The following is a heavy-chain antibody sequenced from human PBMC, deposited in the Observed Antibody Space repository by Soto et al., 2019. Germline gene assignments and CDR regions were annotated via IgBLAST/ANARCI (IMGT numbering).Heavy chain of an antibody. V-gene: IGHV3-30*03. D-gene: IGHD2-15*01. CDR3: AGGQYYFDY. CDR2: ISYDGSNK. Sequence: QVQLVESGGGVVQSGTSLRLSCAASGFPFSSYGMHWVRQAPGKGLEWVAQISYDGSNKFYADSVKGRFTISRDNSKNTLYLQMSSLRAEDTDVYYCAGGQYYFDYCGQGTVVSVSS. J-gene: IGHJ4*02. CDR1: GFPFSSYG.